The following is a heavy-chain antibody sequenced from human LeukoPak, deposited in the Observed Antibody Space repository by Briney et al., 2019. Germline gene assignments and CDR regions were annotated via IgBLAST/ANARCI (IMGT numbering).Heavy chain of an antibody. D-gene: IGHD5-24*01. V-gene: IGHV4-61*02. J-gene: IGHJ2*01. CDR3: ARDGYNYPFDL. CDR2: IYTSGST. CDR1: GGSISSGSYY. Sequence: SETLSLTCTVSGGSISSGSYYWSWIRQPAGKGLEWIGRIYTSGSTNYNPSLKSRVTISVDTSKNQFSLKLSSVTAADTAVYYCARDGYNYPFDLWGRGTLVTVSS.